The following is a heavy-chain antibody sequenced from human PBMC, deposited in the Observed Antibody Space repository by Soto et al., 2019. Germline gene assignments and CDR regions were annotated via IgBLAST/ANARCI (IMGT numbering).Heavy chain of an antibody. CDR2: IYYSGST. J-gene: IGHJ4*02. V-gene: IGHV4-59*11. Sequence: SETLSLTCTVSGGSISSHYWSWIRQPPGKGLEWIGYIYYSGSTNYNPSLKSRVTISVDTSKNQFSLKLSSVTAADTAVYYCARGGNTASHDYWGQGTLVTVSS. D-gene: IGHD5-18*01. CDR1: GGSISSHY. CDR3: ARGGNTASHDY.